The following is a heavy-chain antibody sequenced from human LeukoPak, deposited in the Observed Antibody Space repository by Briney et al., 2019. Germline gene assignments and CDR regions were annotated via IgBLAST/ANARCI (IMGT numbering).Heavy chain of an antibody. D-gene: IGHD2-21*02. CDR1: GFTFSSYA. J-gene: IGHJ4*02. V-gene: IGHV3-30-3*01. CDR3: ARLGYCGGDCYSFDY. CDR2: ISYDGSNK. Sequence: GGSLRLSCAASGFTFSSYAMQWVRQAPGKGLEWVAVISYDGSNKYYADSVKGRFTISRDNSKNSLYLQMNSLRAEDTAVYYCARLGYCGGDCYSFDYWGQGTLVTVSS.